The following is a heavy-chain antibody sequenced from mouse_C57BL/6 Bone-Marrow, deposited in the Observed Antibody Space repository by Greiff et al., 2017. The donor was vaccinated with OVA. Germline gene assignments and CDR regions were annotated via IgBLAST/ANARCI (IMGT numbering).Heavy chain of an antibody. Sequence: QVQLQQSGAELVRPGASVTLSCKASGYTFTDYEMHWVKQTPVHGLEWIGAIDPETGGTAYNEKFKGKAILTADKSSSTAYMELSSLTSEESAVYYGTKGYSNYYAMDYWGQGNSVTVSS. CDR3: TKGYSNYYAMDY. V-gene: IGHV1-15*01. J-gene: IGHJ4*01. CDR1: GYTFTDYE. CDR2: IDPETGGT. D-gene: IGHD2-5*01.